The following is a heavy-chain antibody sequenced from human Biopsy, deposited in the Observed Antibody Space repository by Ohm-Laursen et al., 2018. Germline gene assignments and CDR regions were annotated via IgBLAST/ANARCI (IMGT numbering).Heavy chain of an antibody. D-gene: IGHD6-19*01. V-gene: IGHV1-46*01. Sequence: ASVKVSCKASGYSSTSYYMHWVRQAPGQGLEWMGMINPSGSTTSYPQIFQGRVTMTRDTSKSTVYMELSSLRSADTAAYFCARNTGWYGDLYYFDYWGQGTLVTVSS. CDR3: ARNTGWYGDLYYFDY. CDR1: GYSSTSYY. CDR2: INPSGSTT. J-gene: IGHJ4*02.